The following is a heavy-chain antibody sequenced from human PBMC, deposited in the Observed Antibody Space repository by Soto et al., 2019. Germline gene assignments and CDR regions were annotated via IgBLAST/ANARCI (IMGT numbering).Heavy chain of an antibody. CDR3: AKDLVVVVPANITYSYGMDV. CDR2: ISYDGSNK. CDR1: DFTIRNYA. D-gene: IGHD2-2*01. J-gene: IGHJ6*02. Sequence: QVQLVESGGGVVQPGRSLRLSCAASDFTIRNYAIHWVRQAPGKGLEWVAVISYDGSNKYHADPVKGRFTISRDNSKNTLYLQMNSLRVEDTAVYYCAKDLVVVVPANITYSYGMDVWGQGTTVTVSS. V-gene: IGHV3-30*18.